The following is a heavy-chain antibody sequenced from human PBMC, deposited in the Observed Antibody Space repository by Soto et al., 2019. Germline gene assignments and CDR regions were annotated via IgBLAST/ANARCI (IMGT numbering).Heavy chain of an antibody. CDR2: IIPIFGTA. D-gene: IGHD3-10*01. V-gene: IGHV1-69*01. Sequence: QVQLVQSGAEVKKPGSSVKVSCTASGGTFSSYAISWVRQAPGQGLEWMGGIIPIFGTANYAQQFQGRVTITADESTSTAYMELSSLRSEDTAVYYCARDQQYYYGSGSYYYYYGMDVWGQGTTVTVSS. CDR3: ARDQQYYYGSGSYYYYYGMDV. J-gene: IGHJ6*02. CDR1: GGTFSSYA.